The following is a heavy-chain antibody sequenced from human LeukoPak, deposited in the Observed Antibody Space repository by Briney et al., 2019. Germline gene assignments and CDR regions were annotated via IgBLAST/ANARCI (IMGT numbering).Heavy chain of an antibody. V-gene: IGHV4-61*02. CDR2: IYTSGST. J-gene: IGHJ5*02. D-gene: IGHD1-26*01. Sequence: SETLSLTWTVSGGSISSGSYYWSWIRQPAGKGLEWIGRIYTSGSTNYNPSLKSRVTISVDTSKNQFSLKLGSVTAADTAVYYCARDRSGSYGDWFDPWGQGTLVTVSS. CDR1: GGSISSGSYY. CDR3: ARDRSGSYGDWFDP.